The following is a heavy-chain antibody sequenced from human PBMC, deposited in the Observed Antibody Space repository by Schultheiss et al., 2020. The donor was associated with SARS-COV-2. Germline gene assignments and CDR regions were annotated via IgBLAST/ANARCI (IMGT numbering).Heavy chain of an antibody. CDR2: IKQDGSEK. CDR3: ARDLKTYYDILTGYYHNWFDP. Sequence: GESLKISCAASGFTFSSYWMSWVRQAPGKGLEWVANIKQDGSEKYYVDSVKSRFTISRDNAKNSLYLQMNSLRAEDTAVYYCARDLKTYYDILTGYYHNWFDPWGQGTLVTVSS. J-gene: IGHJ5*02. V-gene: IGHV3-7*03. D-gene: IGHD3-9*01. CDR1: GFTFSSYW.